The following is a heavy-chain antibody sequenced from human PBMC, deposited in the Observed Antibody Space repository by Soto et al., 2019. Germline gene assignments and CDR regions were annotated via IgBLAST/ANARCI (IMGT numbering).Heavy chain of an antibody. CDR2: IYYSGST. CDR3: ARRVHYYGSGRFKSRAYYGMDV. Sequence: KASETLSLTCTVSGGSISSSSYYWGWIRQPPGKGLEWIGSIYYSGSTYYNPSLKSRVTISVDTSKNQFSLKLSPVTAADTAVYYCARRVHYYGSGRFKSRAYYGMDVWGQGTTVTVSS. J-gene: IGHJ6*02. CDR1: GGSISSSSYY. D-gene: IGHD3-10*01. V-gene: IGHV4-39*01.